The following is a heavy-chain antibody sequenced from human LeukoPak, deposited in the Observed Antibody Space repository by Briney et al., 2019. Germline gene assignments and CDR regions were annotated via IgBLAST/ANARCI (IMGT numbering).Heavy chain of an antibody. Sequence: SETLSRTCTVSGGSISSYYWSWIRQPPGKGLEWIGYIYYSGSTNYNPSLKSRVTISVDTSKNQFSLKLSSVTAADTAVYYCARMSNYRNAFDIWGQGTMVTVSS. V-gene: IGHV4-59*01. J-gene: IGHJ3*02. D-gene: IGHD4-4*01. CDR2: IYYSGST. CDR1: GGSISSYY. CDR3: ARMSNYRNAFDI.